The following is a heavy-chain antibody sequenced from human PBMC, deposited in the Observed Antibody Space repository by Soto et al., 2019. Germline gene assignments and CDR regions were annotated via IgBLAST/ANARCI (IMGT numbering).Heavy chain of an antibody. CDR2: ITGSSETT. D-gene: IGHD2-2*01. Sequence: EVQLLESGGGLVQPGESLRLSCAASGFTFSNYAMTWVRQAPGKGLEWVSGITGSSETTYYADSVKGRFTISRDNSKNTVSLQMNGLRAEDSAVYYCARDCARTSCSVWKLWGQGTLVTV. CDR1: GFTFSNYA. V-gene: IGHV3-23*01. CDR3: ARDCARTSCSVWKL. J-gene: IGHJ4*02.